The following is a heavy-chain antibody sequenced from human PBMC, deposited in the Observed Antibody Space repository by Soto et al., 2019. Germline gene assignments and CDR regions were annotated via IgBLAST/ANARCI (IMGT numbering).Heavy chain of an antibody. D-gene: IGHD3-22*01. J-gene: IGHJ6*02. V-gene: IGHV3-23*01. CDR2: ISGSGGST. Sequence: GGSLRLSCAASGFTFSSYAMSWVRQAPGKGLEWVSAISGSGGSTYYADPVKGRFTISRDNSKNTLYLQMNSLRAEDTAVYYCAGGYYDSSGYSDYYYYGMDVWGQGTTVTVSS. CDR1: GFTFSSYA. CDR3: AGGYYDSSGYSDYYYYGMDV.